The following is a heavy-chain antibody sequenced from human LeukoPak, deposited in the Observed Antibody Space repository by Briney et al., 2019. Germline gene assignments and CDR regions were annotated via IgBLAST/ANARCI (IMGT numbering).Heavy chain of an antibody. CDR2: ISHDGSNT. CDR3: AKEMKPWMHFDY. D-gene: IGHD5-12*01. Sequence: PGGSLRLSCAASGFTVSSNYMSWVRQAPGKGLEWVAVISHDGSNTDYTDSVKGRFTISRDNSKNTLYLQMNSLRAEDTAVYYCAKEMKPWMHFDYWGQGTLVTVS. V-gene: IGHV3-30*18. CDR1: GFTVSSNY. J-gene: IGHJ4*02.